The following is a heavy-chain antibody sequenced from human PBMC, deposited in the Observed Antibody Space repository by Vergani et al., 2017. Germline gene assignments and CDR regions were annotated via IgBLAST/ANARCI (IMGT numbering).Heavy chain of an antibody. J-gene: IGHJ4*02. D-gene: IGHD3-3*01. V-gene: IGHV3-53*02. Sequence: EVQLVETGGGLIQPGGSLRLSCAASWFSVSSNYMSWVRQAPGKGLEWVSVIYSGGSTYYADSVKGRFTISRDNSKNTLYLQMNSLRAEDTAVYYCARGGGAIFGVVDYWGQGTLVTVSS. CDR3: ARGGGAIFGVVDY. CDR2: IYSGGST. CDR1: WFSVSSNY.